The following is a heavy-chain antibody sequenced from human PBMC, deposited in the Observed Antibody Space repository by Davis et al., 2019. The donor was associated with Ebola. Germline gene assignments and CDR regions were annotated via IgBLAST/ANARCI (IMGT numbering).Heavy chain of an antibody. CDR2: INSDGSST. CDR3: ASGSSGWYYYYYGMDV. D-gene: IGHD6-19*01. CDR1: GFTFSSYW. Sequence: HTGGSLRPSCAAPGFTFSSYWMHWVRQAPGKGLVWVSRINSDGSSTSYADSVKGRFTISRDNAKNTLYLQMNSLRAEDTAVYYCASGSSGWYYYYYGMDVWGQGTTVTVSS. J-gene: IGHJ6*02. V-gene: IGHV3-74*01.